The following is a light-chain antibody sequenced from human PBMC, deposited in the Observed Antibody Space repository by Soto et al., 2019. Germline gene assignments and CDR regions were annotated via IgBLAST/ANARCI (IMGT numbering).Light chain of an antibody. Sequence: EIVMTQSPATLSVSPGEKATLSCRACQSVNNNLAWYLQKPGQAPRLLIYFASTRATGIPARFSGSGSGTEFTLTISSLQSEDFAVYYCQQYNKWPLTFGGGTKVETK. CDR2: FAS. CDR3: QQYNKWPLT. CDR1: QSVNNN. J-gene: IGKJ4*01. V-gene: IGKV3-15*01.